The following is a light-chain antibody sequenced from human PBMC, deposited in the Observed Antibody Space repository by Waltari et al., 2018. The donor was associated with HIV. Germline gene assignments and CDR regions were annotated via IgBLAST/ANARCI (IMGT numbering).Light chain of an antibody. V-gene: IGKV1-33*01. CDR2: DGV. CDR1: QDIKRN. J-gene: IGKJ2*01. CDR3: VQYDNLPYT. Sequence: DLQLTQSPSSVSLSVGDRVTITCKATQDIKRNLNWYQQKPGKAPRLMVYDGVRLEECVTSRFSGSGSGTDYSLTIDDLQPEDIGIYYCVQYDNLPYTFGRGTKVEVK.